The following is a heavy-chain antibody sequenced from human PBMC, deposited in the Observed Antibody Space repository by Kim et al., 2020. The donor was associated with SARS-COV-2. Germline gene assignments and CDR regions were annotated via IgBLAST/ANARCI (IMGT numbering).Heavy chain of an antibody. CDR3: ATSITFFGGFDP. J-gene: IGHJ5*02. CDR2: FDPEDGET. V-gene: IGHV1-24*01. CDR1: GYTLTELS. Sequence: ASVKVSCKVSGYTLTELSMHWVRQAPGKGLEWRGGFDPEDGETIYAQKFQARVTMTEDTSTDTAYMELSSLRSEDTAVYYCATSITFFGGFDPWRQGTLVTVSS. D-gene: IGHD3-3*01.